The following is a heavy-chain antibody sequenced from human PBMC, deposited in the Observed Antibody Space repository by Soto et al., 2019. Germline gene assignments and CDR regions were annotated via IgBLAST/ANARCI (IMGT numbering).Heavy chain of an antibody. V-gene: IGHV3-23*01. CDR3: AKDRDSGWWNAFDI. J-gene: IGHJ3*02. D-gene: IGHD6-19*01. CDR2: IFGSGGNT. Sequence: GGSLRLSCAASGFTFSSYAMSWVRQAPGRGLDWVSAIFGSGGNTYYADSVKGRFTISRDNSKNTLYLQVDNLRAEDTAVYYCAKDRDSGWWNAFDIWGQGTMVTVSS. CDR1: GFTFSSYA.